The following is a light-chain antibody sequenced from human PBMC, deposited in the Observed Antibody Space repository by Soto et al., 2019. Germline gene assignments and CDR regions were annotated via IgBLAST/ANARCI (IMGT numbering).Light chain of an antibody. J-gene: IGLJ3*02. V-gene: IGLV1-36*01. CDR2: YDD. CDR3: AAWDDSLNGQV. CDR1: SSNIENNA. Sequence: QSVLTQPPSVSESPGQRVTISCSGSSSNIENNAVSWYQQLPGKAPKLLIYYDDLMPSGVSDRFSGSKSGTSASLAISGLQSDDEADYYCAAWDDSLNGQVFGGGTQLTVL.